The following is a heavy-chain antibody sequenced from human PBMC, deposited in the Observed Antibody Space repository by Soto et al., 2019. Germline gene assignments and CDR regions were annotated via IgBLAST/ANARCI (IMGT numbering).Heavy chain of an antibody. CDR2: FHHTGST. D-gene: IGHD2-15*01. CDR3: ARVKPAAPYYQYMDV. V-gene: IGHV4-59*01. J-gene: IGHJ6*03. Sequence: QVQLQESGPGLVKPSETLSLTCTVSGGSISRYYWSWIRQPPGKGLEWIGYFHHTGSTTYTPSLQSRVTISLDTSKNQFSLKLSSVTAADTAIYYCARVKPAAPYYQYMDVWGEGTTVTVSS. CDR1: GGSISRYY.